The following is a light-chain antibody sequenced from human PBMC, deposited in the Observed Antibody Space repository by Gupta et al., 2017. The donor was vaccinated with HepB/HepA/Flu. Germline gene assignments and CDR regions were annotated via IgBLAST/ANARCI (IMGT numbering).Light chain of an antibody. CDR1: QSVGTY. Sequence: EIVLTQSPATLSLSPGERATLSCRATQSVGTYLAWYQHKPGQAPRLLIYDASNRDTGIPARFSGSGYGTDFTLTISSREQEDFAVYYCQQHSDWPLFTFGHGTTVDIK. J-gene: IGKJ3*01. V-gene: IGKV3-11*01. CDR3: QQHSDWPLFT. CDR2: DAS.